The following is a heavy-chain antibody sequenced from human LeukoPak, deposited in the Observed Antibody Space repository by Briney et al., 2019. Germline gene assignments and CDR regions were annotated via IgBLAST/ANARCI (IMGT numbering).Heavy chain of an antibody. CDR3: ARAVESRYYDSSGYYSGYYMDV. J-gene: IGHJ6*03. Sequence: ASVKVSCKASGYTFTSYYMHWVRQAPGQGLEWMGIINPSGGSTSYAQKFQGRVTMTRDTSTSTVYMELSSLRSEDTAVYYCARAVESRYYDSSGYYSGYYMDVWGKGTTVTVSS. D-gene: IGHD3-22*01. V-gene: IGHV1-46*01. CDR2: INPSGGST. CDR1: GYTFTSYY.